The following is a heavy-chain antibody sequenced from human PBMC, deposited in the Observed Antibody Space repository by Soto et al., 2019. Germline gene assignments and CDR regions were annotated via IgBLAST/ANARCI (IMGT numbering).Heavy chain of an antibody. CDR3: AREGSPYDILTSYYGMDV. CDR2: IIPIFGTA. D-gene: IGHD3-9*01. J-gene: IGHJ6*02. V-gene: IGHV1-69*01. Sequence: QVQLVQSGAEVKKPGSSVKVSCKASGGTFSSYAISWVRQAPGQGLEWMGGIIPIFGTANYAQKFQGRVTITADESTSTAYMELSSLRSEDTAVYYCAREGSPYDILTSYYGMDVWGQGTTVTVSS. CDR1: GGTFSSYA.